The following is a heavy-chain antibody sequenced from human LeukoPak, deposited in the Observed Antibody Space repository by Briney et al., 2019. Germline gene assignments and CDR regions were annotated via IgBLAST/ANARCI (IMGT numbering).Heavy chain of an antibody. J-gene: IGHJ2*01. Sequence: PSETLSLTCTISGGSISSYYWSWIRQPPGKGLEWIGYIYYSGSTNYSPSLKSRLTISVDTSKNQFSLKLSSVTAADTAVYYCARTYGSSGLGYFDLWGRGTLVTVSS. V-gene: IGHV4-59*01. D-gene: IGHD6-13*01. CDR3: ARTYGSSGLGYFDL. CDR1: GGSISSYY. CDR2: IYYSGST.